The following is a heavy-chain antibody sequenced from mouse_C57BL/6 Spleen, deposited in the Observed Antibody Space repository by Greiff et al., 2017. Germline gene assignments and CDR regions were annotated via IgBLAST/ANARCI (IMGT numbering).Heavy chain of an antibody. Sequence: EVKLMESGGGLVKPGGSLKLSCAASGFTFSDYGMHWVRQAPEKGLEWVAYISSGSSTIYYADTVKGRFTISRDNAKNTLFLQMTSLRSEDSAMYYCGGLLWFAYWGQGTLVTVSA. CDR2: ISSGSSTI. CDR3: GGLLWFAY. J-gene: IGHJ3*01. V-gene: IGHV5-17*01. D-gene: IGHD2-1*01. CDR1: GFTFSDYG.